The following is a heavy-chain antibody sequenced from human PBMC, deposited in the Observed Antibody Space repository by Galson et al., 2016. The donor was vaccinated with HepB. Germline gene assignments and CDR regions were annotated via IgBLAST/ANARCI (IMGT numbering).Heavy chain of an antibody. CDR1: GGSISSDY. Sequence: SETLSLTCTVSGGSISSDYWSWIRQPPGKGLEWIGDIYYSGDTNYNPSLKSRVTITVDTSRNRFSLRLTSVTAADTAVYYCARDRNYAGREIHYYGLDVWGQGTTVIGSS. J-gene: IGHJ6*02. CDR2: IYYSGDT. V-gene: IGHV4-59*12. D-gene: IGHD1-7*01. CDR3: ARDRNYAGREIHYYGLDV.